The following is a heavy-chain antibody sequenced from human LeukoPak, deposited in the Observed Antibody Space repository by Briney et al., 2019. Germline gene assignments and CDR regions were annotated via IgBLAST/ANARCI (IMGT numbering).Heavy chain of an antibody. Sequence: PSGTLSLICTVSGGSITNYYWSWIRQPPGKGLEWIGYLYYTGSTNYNPSLKSRVTISVDMSKNQFSLKLRSMTAADTAVYYCARHGPGYSSVFDYWGQGTLVTVSS. CDR3: ARHGPGYSSVFDY. V-gene: IGHV4-59*08. J-gene: IGHJ4*02. CDR1: GGSITNYY. D-gene: IGHD6-19*01. CDR2: LYYTGST.